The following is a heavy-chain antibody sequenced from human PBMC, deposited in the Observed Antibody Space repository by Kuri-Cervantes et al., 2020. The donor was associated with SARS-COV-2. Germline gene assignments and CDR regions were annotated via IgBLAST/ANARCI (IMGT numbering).Heavy chain of an antibody. CDR3: AVSRGSGRTPPGY. Sequence: GGSLRLSCAASGFTFYNAWMSWVRQAPGKGLEWVANIKQDGSEKYYVDSVKGRFTISRDNAKNSLYLQMNSLRAEDTAVYYCAVSRGSGRTPPGYWGQGTLVTVSS. J-gene: IGHJ4*02. CDR2: IKQDGSEK. V-gene: IGHV3-7*01. D-gene: IGHD3-10*01. CDR1: GFTFYNAW.